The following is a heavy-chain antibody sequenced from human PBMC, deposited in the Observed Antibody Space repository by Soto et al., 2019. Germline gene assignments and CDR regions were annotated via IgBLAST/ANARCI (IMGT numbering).Heavy chain of an antibody. D-gene: IGHD2-2*01. CDR3: ARACSRTSGAAYPYYYGLDV. Sequence: SETLSLTCTVSGSSISSHYWNWIRPPAGKGLEWLGRIYTSGSTNYNPSLKSRFTMSVDTSKNQFSLKLSTETAAYTSVYYCARACSRTSGAAYPYYYGLDVWGQGTTVTVAS. CDR1: GSSISSHY. CDR2: IYTSGST. V-gene: IGHV4-4*07. J-gene: IGHJ6*02.